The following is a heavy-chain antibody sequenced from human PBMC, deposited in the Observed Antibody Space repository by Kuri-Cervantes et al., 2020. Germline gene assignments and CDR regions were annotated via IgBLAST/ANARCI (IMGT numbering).Heavy chain of an antibody. Sequence: GGSLRLSCAASGFTFSSYSMNWVRQAPGKGLEWVSYISSSSSTIYYADSVKGRFTISRDNAKNSLYLQMNSLRAEDTAVYYCARERGGRSSGYYYYYGMDVWGQGTTVTVSS. CDR1: GFTFSSYS. CDR2: ISSSSSTI. J-gene: IGHJ6*02. CDR3: ARERGGRSSGYYYYYGMDV. V-gene: IGHV3-48*01. D-gene: IGHD3-22*01.